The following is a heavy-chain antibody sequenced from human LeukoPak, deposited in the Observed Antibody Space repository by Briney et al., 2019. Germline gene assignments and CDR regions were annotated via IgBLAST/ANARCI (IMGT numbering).Heavy chain of an antibody. Sequence: GGSLRLSCAASGFSFSSHSMSWIRQAPGKGLEWVSYISSSGSTIYYADSVKGRFTISRDNAKNSLYLQMNSLRAEDTAVYYCARTQAAVADNWFDPWGQGTLVTVSS. D-gene: IGHD6-19*01. CDR1: GFSFSSHS. CDR2: ISSSGSTI. CDR3: ARTQAAVADNWFDP. V-gene: IGHV3-11*04. J-gene: IGHJ5*02.